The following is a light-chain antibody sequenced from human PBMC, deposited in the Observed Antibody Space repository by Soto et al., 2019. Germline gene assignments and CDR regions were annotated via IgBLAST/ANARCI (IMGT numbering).Light chain of an antibody. CDR3: QSYDSSLSGYVV. CDR2: GNS. J-gene: IGLJ2*01. Sequence: SVLTQPPSVSGAPGQRVNISCTGSSSNIGAGYDVHWYQQLPGTAPKLLIYGNSNRPSGVPDRFSGSKSGTSASLAITGLQAEDEADYYCQSYDSSLSGYVVFGGGTKLTVL. CDR1: SSNIGAGYD. V-gene: IGLV1-40*01.